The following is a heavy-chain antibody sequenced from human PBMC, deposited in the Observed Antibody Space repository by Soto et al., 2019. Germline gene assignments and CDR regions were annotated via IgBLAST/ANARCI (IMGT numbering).Heavy chain of an antibody. Sequence: SETLSLTCTVSGGSISSSSYYWGWIRQPPGKGLEWIGSIYYSGSTYYNPSLKSRVTISVDTSKNQFSLKLSSVTAADTAVYYCARIYVYGGYNGYDTWGQGTLVTVSS. V-gene: IGHV4-39*01. CDR1: GGSISSSSYY. D-gene: IGHD5-12*01. J-gene: IGHJ4*02. CDR2: IYYSGST. CDR3: ARIYVYGGYNGYDT.